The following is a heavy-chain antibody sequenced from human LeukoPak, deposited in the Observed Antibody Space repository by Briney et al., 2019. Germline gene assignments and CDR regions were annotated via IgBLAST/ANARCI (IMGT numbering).Heavy chain of an antibody. CDR1: GDSISTYS. V-gene: IGHV4-4*07. Sequence: SETLSLTCTVSGDSISTYSWSWIRQPAGKGLEWIGRISTSGSTNYNPSLKSRVTMSVDTSKNQFSLKLSSVTAADTAIYYCVRVKENSSGWYGDFDYWGQGTLVTVSS. J-gene: IGHJ4*02. CDR3: VRVKENSSGWYGDFDY. D-gene: IGHD6-19*01. CDR2: ISTSGST.